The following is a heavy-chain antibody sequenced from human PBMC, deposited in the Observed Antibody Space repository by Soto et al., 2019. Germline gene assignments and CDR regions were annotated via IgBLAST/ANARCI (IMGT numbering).Heavy chain of an antibody. CDR1: GFSLTSPGMC. V-gene: IGHV2-70*13. CDR2: IERDDDDK. Sequence: SGPTLVNPTETLTLTCTFSGFSLTSPGMCVSWIRQSPGKALEWLALIERDDDDKYYSTSLKTRLTISKDTRKNQVVLTMANMEPADTATYYCARSIRGPRRFNGMDVWGQGTTVTV. J-gene: IGHJ6*02. CDR3: ARSIRGPRRFNGMDV. D-gene: IGHD1-20*01.